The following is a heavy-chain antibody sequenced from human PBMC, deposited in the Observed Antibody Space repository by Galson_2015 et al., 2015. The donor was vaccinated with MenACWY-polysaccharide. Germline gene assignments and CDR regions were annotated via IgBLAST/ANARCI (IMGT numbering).Heavy chain of an antibody. CDR3: AKANSGGICTSGWACWFEP. CDR1: GFTFTNYA. CDR2: IGGSGTT. Sequence: SLRLSCAASGFTFTNYAMNWVRQAPGKGLERVSSIGGSGTTYYADSVKGRFTISRDNSKNMLYLQMNSLRAEDTAIYYCAKANSGGICTSGWACWFEPWGQGSLVIVSS. D-gene: IGHD2-15*01. J-gene: IGHJ5*02. V-gene: IGHV3-23*01.